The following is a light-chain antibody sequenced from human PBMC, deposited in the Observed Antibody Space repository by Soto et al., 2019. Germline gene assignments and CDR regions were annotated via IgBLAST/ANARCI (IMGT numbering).Light chain of an antibody. J-gene: IGKJ5*01. CDR1: QPVNNN. CDR3: QQYEKWPPSMT. V-gene: IGKV3-15*01. Sequence: LEVPQSPANLSGSPGDRATLSCGASQPVNNNLAWYQQKPGQAPRLLIYGVSTRATGISARFSGGGSVKEFALTISSLQSEDFSLYYCQQYEKWPPSMTFAQGTRLEIK. CDR2: GVS.